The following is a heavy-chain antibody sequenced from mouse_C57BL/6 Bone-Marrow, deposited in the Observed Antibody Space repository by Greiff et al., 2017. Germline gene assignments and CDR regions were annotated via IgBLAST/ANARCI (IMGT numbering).Heavy chain of an antibody. V-gene: IGHV5-6*02. Sequence: EVKLQESGGDLVKPGGSLKLSCAASGFTFSSYGMSWVRQTPDKRLEWVATISSGGSYTYYPDSVKGRFTISRDNAKNTLYLQMSSLKSEDTAMYYCARRGGRDYWGQGTTLTVSS. CDR1: GFTFSSYG. J-gene: IGHJ2*01. CDR2: ISSGGSYT. CDR3: ARRGGRDY. D-gene: IGHD3-3*01.